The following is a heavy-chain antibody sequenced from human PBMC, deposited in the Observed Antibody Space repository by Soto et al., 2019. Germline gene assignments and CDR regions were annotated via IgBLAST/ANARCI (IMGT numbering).Heavy chain of an antibody. D-gene: IGHD2-8*01. Sequence: QGQLVQSGAEVKKPGASVKISCKASGYTFTRYGISWVRQAPGQWLEWMGWISGYNGDTNYAQKFQGRVTMTVDTSTTTAFMELTSLTSDDRAVYYCAKNGQPLYYYYGMDVWGHRTIVTVSS. V-gene: IGHV1-18*01. CDR2: ISGYNGDT. CDR3: AKNGQPLYYYYGMDV. J-gene: IGHJ6*02. CDR1: GYTFTRYG.